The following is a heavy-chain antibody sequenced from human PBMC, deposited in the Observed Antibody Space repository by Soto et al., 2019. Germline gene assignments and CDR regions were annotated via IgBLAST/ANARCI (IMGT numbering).Heavy chain of an antibody. D-gene: IGHD6-13*01. CDR1: GGSFSGYY. CDR2: INHSGST. Sequence: SETLSLTCAVYGGSFSGYYWSWIRQPPGKGLEWIGEINHSGSTNYNPSLKSRVTIPVDTSKNQFSLKLSSVTAADTAVYYCARDGSSWSYYYYGMDVWGQGTTVTVSS. CDR3: ARDGSSWSYYYYGMDV. V-gene: IGHV4-34*01. J-gene: IGHJ6*02.